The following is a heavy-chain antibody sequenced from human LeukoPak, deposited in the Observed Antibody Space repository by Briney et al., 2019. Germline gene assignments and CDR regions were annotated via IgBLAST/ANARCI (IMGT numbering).Heavy chain of an antibody. V-gene: IGHV3-15*01. Sequence: NPGGSLRLSCAASGFTFSNAWMSWVRQAPGKGLEWVGRIKSKTDGGTTDYAAPVKGRFTVSRDDSKNTLYLQMNSLKTEDTAVYYCTTGYCSSSSCHRSLYFDYWGQGTLVTVSS. CDR1: GFTFSNAW. CDR2: IKSKTDGGTT. CDR3: TTGYCSSSSCHRSLYFDY. J-gene: IGHJ4*02. D-gene: IGHD2-2*01.